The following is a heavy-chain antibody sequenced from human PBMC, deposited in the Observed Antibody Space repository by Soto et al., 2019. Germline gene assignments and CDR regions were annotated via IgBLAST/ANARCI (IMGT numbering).Heavy chain of an antibody. D-gene: IGHD3-10*01. CDR2: IKQDGSEK. V-gene: IGHV3-7*03. Sequence: GGSLRLSCAASGFTFSSYWMSWVRQAPGKGLEWVANIKQDGSEKYYVDSVKGRFTISRDNAKNSLYLQMNSLRAEDTAVYYCARDLPDYYYGSGSYYPAPDYWGQGTLVTVSS. CDR1: GFTFSSYW. CDR3: ARDLPDYYYGSGSYYPAPDY. J-gene: IGHJ4*02.